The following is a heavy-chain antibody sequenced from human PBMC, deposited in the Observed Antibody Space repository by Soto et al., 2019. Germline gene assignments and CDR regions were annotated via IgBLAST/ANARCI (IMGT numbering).Heavy chain of an antibody. J-gene: IGHJ4*02. V-gene: IGHV3-74*01. CDR1: GFTFSGDW. Sequence: EVQLVESGGGLVQPGGSLRLSCVASGFTFSGDWMHWVRQAAGKGLVWVSRINMDGTSTNYADSVKGRFTISRDNAKNTLYLQMNSLRVDDRAVYYCARGPRGLYHHDYWGQGALVIVS. D-gene: IGHD2-8*02. CDR2: INMDGTST. CDR3: ARGPRGLYHHDY.